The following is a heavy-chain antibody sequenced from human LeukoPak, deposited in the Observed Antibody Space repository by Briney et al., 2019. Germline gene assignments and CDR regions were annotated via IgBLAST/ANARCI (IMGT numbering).Heavy chain of an antibody. Sequence: SETLSLTCAVYGGSFSGYYWSWIRPPPGKGLEWIGEIYHSGSTNYNPSLKSRVTISVDKSKNQFSLKLSSVTAADTAVYYCARTYDTSGYYYAFDYWGQGTLVTVSS. CDR2: IYHSGST. CDR1: GGSFSGYY. V-gene: IGHV4-34*01. CDR3: ARTYDTSGYYYAFDY. J-gene: IGHJ4*02. D-gene: IGHD3-22*01.